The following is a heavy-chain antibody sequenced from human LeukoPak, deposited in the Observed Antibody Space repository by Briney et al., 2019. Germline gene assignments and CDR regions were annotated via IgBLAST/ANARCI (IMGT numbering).Heavy chain of an antibody. CDR2: IIPIFGTA. V-gene: IGHV1-69*01. D-gene: IGHD3-3*01. CDR3: ASTVRFLEWLLGPEY. J-gene: IGHJ4*02. CDR1: GGTFSSYA. Sequence: ASVKVSCKASGGTFSSYAISWVRQAPGQGLEWMGGIIPIFGTADYAQKFQGRVTITADESTSTAYMELSSLRSEDTAVYYCASTVRFLEWLLGPEYWGQGTLVTVSS.